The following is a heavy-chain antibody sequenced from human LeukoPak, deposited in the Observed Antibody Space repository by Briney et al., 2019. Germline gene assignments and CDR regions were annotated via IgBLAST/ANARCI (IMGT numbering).Heavy chain of an antibody. V-gene: IGHV3-48*01. CDR2: ISSSSSTI. CDR3: ARDPIAAAGTLDY. J-gene: IGHJ4*02. Sequence: GGSLRLSCATSGFTFSSYTMNWVRQAPGKGLEWVSYISSSSSTIYYADSVKGRFTISRDNAKNSLYLQMNSLRAEDTAVYYCARDPIAAAGTLDYWGQGTLVTVSS. CDR1: GFTFSSYT. D-gene: IGHD6-13*01.